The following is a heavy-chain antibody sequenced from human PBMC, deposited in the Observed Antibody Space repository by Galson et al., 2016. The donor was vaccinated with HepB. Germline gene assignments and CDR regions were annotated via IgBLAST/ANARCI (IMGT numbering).Heavy chain of an antibody. Sequence: SLRLSCAASGFTFSNFWMNWVRQAPGQGLEWVANIKGDGSQVYYVDSVKGRFSISRDNVENSLFLQMNSLTAADTAVYYCARAGVGTRASFDLWGQGTLVAVSS. CDR2: IKGDGSQV. J-gene: IGHJ4*02. CDR3: ARAGVGTRASFDL. CDR1: GFTFSNFW. V-gene: IGHV3-7*01. D-gene: IGHD4-23*01.